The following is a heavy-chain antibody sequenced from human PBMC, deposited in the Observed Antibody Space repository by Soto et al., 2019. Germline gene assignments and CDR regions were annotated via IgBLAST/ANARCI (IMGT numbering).Heavy chain of an antibody. Sequence: SETLSLTCTVSGGSINSYYWSWIRQPPGKGLEWIGYIYYSGSTNYNPSLKSRVTISVDTSKNQFSLKLNSVTAADTAVYYCARVPSDFWSGYYSDYWGQGTLVTVSS. J-gene: IGHJ4*02. V-gene: IGHV4-59*01. CDR1: GGSINSYY. CDR2: IYYSGST. D-gene: IGHD3-3*01. CDR3: ARVPSDFWSGYYSDY.